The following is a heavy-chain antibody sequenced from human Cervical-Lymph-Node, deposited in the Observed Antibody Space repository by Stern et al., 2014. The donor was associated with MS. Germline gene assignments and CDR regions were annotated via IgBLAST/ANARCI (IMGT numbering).Heavy chain of an antibody. CDR2: INPSEGHT. D-gene: IGHD3-16*01. Sequence: VQLVESGAEVRKPGASVRVSCKAFGHTFTTYYMHWVRQAPGQGLEWMGTINPSEGHTSYAQRFRGRVTLTWDTSTSAVYMELNNLRSEDTALYYCASLDEGGGGWGQGTLVTVS. J-gene: IGHJ4*02. CDR1: GHTFTTYY. V-gene: IGHV1-46*03. CDR3: ASLDEGGGG.